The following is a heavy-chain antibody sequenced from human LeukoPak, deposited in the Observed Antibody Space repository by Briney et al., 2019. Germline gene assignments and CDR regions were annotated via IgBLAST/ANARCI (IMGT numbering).Heavy chain of an antibody. Sequence: QPGGSLRLSCAASGFTFSSYEMNWVRQAPGKGLEWVSFISTTGRTIYYADSVKGRFTISRDNAKDSLFLQMNSLRAEDTAVYYCARDPTTGDIDYWGQGTLVTVSS. CDR1: GFTFSSYE. J-gene: IGHJ4*02. CDR2: ISTTGRTI. V-gene: IGHV3-48*03. CDR3: ARDPTTGDIDY. D-gene: IGHD7-27*01.